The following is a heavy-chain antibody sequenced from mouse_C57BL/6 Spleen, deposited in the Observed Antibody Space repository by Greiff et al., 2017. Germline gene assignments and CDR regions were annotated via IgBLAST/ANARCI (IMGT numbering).Heavy chain of an antibody. CDR1: GYTFTSYW. V-gene: IGHV1-69*01. CDR2: MDPSDSYT. CDR3: ARRDDGYLFAY. D-gene: IGHD2-3*01. J-gene: IGHJ3*01. Sequence: QVQLQQPGAELVMPGASVKLSCKASGYTFTSYWMHWVKQRPGQGLEWIGEMDPSDSYTNYNQKFKGKSTLTVDKSSSTAYMQLSSLTSEDSAVYYCARRDDGYLFAYWGQGTLVTVSA.